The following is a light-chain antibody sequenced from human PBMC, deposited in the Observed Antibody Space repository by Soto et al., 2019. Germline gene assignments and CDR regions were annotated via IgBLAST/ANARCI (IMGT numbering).Light chain of an antibody. CDR1: QDITNS. CDR2: DAS. J-gene: IGKJ4*01. CDR3: QQYDHHSLT. Sequence: IQLSPSAGSLSASVGGSGPITCQASQDITNSLTWYQQKPGKAPNLLIFDASNLDGGVPSRFSGSGSGTYFTFTIHSLQPEDVATYYCQQYDHHSLTFGGGTKVDIK. V-gene: IGKV1-33*01.